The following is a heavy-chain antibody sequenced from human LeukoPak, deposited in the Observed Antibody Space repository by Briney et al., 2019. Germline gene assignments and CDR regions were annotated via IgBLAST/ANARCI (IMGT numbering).Heavy chain of an antibody. Sequence: HGESLEISCKGSGYSFTSYWIGWVRQMPGKGLEWMGIIYPGDSDTRYSPSFQGQVTISADKSISTAYLQWSSLKASDTAMYYCARANYDILTGNEYYFDHWGQGTLVTVSS. D-gene: IGHD3-9*01. CDR1: GYSFTSYW. V-gene: IGHV5-51*01. J-gene: IGHJ4*02. CDR3: ARANYDILTGNEYYFDH. CDR2: IYPGDSDT.